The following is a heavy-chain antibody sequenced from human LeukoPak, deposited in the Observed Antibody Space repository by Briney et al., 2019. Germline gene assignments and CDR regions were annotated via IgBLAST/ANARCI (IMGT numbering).Heavy chain of an antibody. J-gene: IGHJ4*02. CDR3: ARVPPYYYDSSANY. D-gene: IGHD3-22*01. V-gene: IGHV1-2*02. CDR1: GYTFTGYY. CDR2: INPNSGGT. Sequence: ASVKVSCKASGYTFTGYYMHWVRQAPGQGLEWMGWINPNSGGTNYAQKFQGRVTMTRDTSISTAYMELSRLRPDDTAVYYCARVPPYYYDSSANYWGQGTLVTVSS.